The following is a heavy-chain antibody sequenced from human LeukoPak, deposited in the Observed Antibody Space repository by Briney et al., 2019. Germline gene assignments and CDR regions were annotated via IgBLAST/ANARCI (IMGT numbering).Heavy chain of an antibody. V-gene: IGHV1-69*05. CDR3: ALWKYDYVWGSYPQGDY. J-gene: IGHJ4*02. CDR1: GGTFSSYA. Sequence: SVKVSCKASGGTFSSYAISWVRQAPGQGLEWMGRIIPIFGTANYAQKFQGRVTITTDESTSTAYMELSSLRSEDTTVYYCALWKYDYVWGSYPQGDYWGQGTLVTVSS. CDR2: IIPIFGTA. D-gene: IGHD3-16*02.